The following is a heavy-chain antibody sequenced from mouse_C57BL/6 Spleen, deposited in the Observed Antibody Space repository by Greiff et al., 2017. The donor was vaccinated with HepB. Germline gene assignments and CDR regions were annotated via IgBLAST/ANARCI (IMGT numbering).Heavy chain of an antibody. CDR2: IPPNSGST. CDR1: GFTFTSYW. V-gene: IGHV1-64*01. Sequence: QVQLQQPGAELVKPGASVKLSCKASGFTFTSYWMHWVKQRPGQGLEWIGMIPPNSGSTNYNEKFKSKATLTVDKSSSTAYMQLSSLTSEDSAVYYCARGGTGRVDYWGQGTTLTVSS. CDR3: ARGGTGRVDY. D-gene: IGHD4-1*01. J-gene: IGHJ2*01.